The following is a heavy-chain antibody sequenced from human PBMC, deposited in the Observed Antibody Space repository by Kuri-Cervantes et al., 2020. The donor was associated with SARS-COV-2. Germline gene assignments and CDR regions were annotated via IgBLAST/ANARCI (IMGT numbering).Heavy chain of an antibody. CDR1: GFTFSSYS. Sequence: GTLKISCAASGFTFSSYSMNWVRQAPGKGLEWVSSISSSSSYIYYADSVKGRFTISRDNAKNSLYLQMNSLRAEDTAVYYCARGGYCSSTSCADYYYYGMDVWGQGTTVTVSS. J-gene: IGHJ6*02. V-gene: IGHV3-21*01. D-gene: IGHD2-2*01. CDR2: ISSSSSYI. CDR3: ARGGYCSSTSCADYYYYGMDV.